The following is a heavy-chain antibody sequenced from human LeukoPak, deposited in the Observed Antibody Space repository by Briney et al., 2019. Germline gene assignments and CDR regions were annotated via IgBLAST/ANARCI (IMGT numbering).Heavy chain of an antibody. CDR1: GFTFSSYA. CDR2: ISYDGSNK. Sequence: GGSLRLSCAVSGFTFSSYAMHWVRQAPGKGLEWVAVISYDGSNKYYADSVKGRFTISRDNSKNTLYLQMNSLRAEDTAVYYCAKLGATRYPNWFDPWGQGTLVTVSS. V-gene: IGHV3-30-3*02. CDR3: AKLGATRYPNWFDP. J-gene: IGHJ5*02. D-gene: IGHD3-16*01.